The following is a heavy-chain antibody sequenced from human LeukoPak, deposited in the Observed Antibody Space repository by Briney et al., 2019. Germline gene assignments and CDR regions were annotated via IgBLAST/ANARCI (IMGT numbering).Heavy chain of an antibody. CDR1: GGSFSGYY. D-gene: IGHD2-2*02. V-gene: IGHV4-34*01. CDR2: VNHSGST. CDR3: ARGRRYFSSTSCYTQKAYYFDY. Sequence: PSETLSLTCAVYGGSFSGYYWSWIRQPPGKGLEWIGEVNHSGSTNYNPSLKSRVTISVDTSKNQFSLKLSSVTAADTAVYYCARGRRYFSSTSCYTQKAYYFDYWGQGTLVSVSS. J-gene: IGHJ4*02.